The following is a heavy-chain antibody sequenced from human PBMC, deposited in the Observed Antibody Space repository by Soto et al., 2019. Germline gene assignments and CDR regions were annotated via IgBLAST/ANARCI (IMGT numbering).Heavy chain of an antibody. CDR1: GFTFSSYA. CDR2: ISGSGGST. V-gene: IGHV3-23*01. J-gene: IGHJ1*01. D-gene: IGHD1-26*01. CDR3: AKGEAMNPPLAEYFQH. Sequence: EVQLLESGGGLVQPGGSLRLSCAASGFTFSSYAMSWVRQAPWKGLEWVSAISGSGGSTYYADSGKGRCTISRDNSKNTLYLEINSLRAEGTGVYYCAKGEAMNPPLAEYFQHWGQGTLVTVSS.